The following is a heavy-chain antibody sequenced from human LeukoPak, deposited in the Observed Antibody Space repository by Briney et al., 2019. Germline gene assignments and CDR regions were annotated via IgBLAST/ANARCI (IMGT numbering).Heavy chain of an antibody. CDR2: IIPIFGTA. Sequence: GASVKVSCKASGGTFSSYAISWVRQAPGQGLGWMGGIIPIFGTANYAQKFQGRVTITTDESTSTAYMELSSLRSEDTAVYYCARGGARSHYYYMDVWGKGTTVTVSS. CDR1: GGTFSSYA. J-gene: IGHJ6*03. V-gene: IGHV1-69*05. CDR3: ARGGARSHYYYMDV.